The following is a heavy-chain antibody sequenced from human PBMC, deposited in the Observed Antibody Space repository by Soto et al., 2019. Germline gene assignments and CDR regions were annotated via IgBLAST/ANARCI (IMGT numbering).Heavy chain of an antibody. D-gene: IGHD3-10*01. CDR1: GFTFSSYS. CDR2: ISSSSSTI. CDR3: ACGSGNDYYYYYMDV. J-gene: IGHJ6*03. Sequence: EVQLVESGGGLVQPGGSLRLSCAASGFTFSSYSMNWVRQAPGKGLEWVSYISSSSSTIYYAASVKGRFTISRDNAKNSLYLQMTSLRAEDTAVYYCACGSGNDYYYYYMDVWGKGTTVTVSS. V-gene: IGHV3-48*01.